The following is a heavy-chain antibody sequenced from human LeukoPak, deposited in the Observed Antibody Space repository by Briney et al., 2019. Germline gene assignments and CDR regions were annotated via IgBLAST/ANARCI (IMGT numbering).Heavy chain of an antibody. J-gene: IGHJ4*02. CDR3: ARVGGLRSYDFWSGWFDY. CDR2: ISSSSSTI. V-gene: IGHV3-48*01. D-gene: IGHD3-3*01. Sequence: GGSLRLSCAASGFTFSSYSMNWVRQAPGKGLEWVSYISSSSSTIYYADSVKGRFTISRDNDKNSLYLQMNSLRAEDTAVYYCARVGGLRSYDFWSGWFDYWGQGTLVTVSS. CDR1: GFTFSSYS.